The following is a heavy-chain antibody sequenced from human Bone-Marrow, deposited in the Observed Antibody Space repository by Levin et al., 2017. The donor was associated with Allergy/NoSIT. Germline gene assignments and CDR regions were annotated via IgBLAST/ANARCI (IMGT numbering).Heavy chain of an antibody. D-gene: IGHD1-14*01. CDR3: ATRGRTGRYYYYYGMDV. CDR1: GYTLTELS. V-gene: IGHV1-24*01. J-gene: IGHJ6*02. CDR2: FDPEDGET. Sequence: ASVKVSCKVSGYTLTELSMHWVRQAPGKGLEWMGGFDPEDGETIYAQKFQGRVTMTEDTSTDTAYMELSSLRSEDTAVYYCATRGRTGRYYYYYGMDVWGQGTTVTVSS.